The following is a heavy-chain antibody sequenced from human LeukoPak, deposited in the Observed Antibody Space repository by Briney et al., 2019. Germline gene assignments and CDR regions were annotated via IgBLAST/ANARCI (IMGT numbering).Heavy chain of an antibody. Sequence: ASAKVSCKASGGTFSSCAISWVRQAPGQGLEWMGGIIPIFGTANYAQKFQGRVTITTDESTSTAYMELSSLRSEDTAVYYCARAWRVAVTYFDYWGQGTLVTVSS. CDR3: ARAWRVAVTYFDY. CDR2: IIPIFGTA. D-gene: IGHD6-19*01. CDR1: GGTFSSCA. J-gene: IGHJ4*02. V-gene: IGHV1-69*05.